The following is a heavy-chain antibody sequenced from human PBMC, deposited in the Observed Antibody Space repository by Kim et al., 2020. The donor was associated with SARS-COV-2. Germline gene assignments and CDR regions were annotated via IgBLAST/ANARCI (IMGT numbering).Heavy chain of an antibody. J-gene: IGHJ4*02. V-gene: IGHV4-59*13. CDR3: ARGDEWLVLGAY. Sequence: SETLSLTCTVSGGSISSYYWSWIRQPPGKGLEWIGYIYYSGSTNYNPSLKSRVTISVDTSKNQFSLKLSSVTAADTAVYYCARGDEWLVLGAYWGQGTLVTVSS. D-gene: IGHD6-19*01. CDR2: IYYSGST. CDR1: GGSISSYY.